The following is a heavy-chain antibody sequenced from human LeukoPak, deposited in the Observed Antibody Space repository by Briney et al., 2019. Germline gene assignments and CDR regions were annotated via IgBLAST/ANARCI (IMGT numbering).Heavy chain of an antibody. V-gene: IGHV1-18*01. J-gene: IGHJ2*01. CDR3: AREGYYYDSSGYYRSDWYFDL. CDR1: GYTFTSYG. D-gene: IGHD3-22*01. CDR2: ISAYNGNT. Sequence: ASVKVSCKASGYTFTSYGISWVRQAPGQGLEWMGWISAYNGNTNYAQKLQGRVTMTTDTSTSTAYMELRSLRSDDTAVYYCAREGYYYDSSGYYRSDWYFDLWGRGTLVTVS.